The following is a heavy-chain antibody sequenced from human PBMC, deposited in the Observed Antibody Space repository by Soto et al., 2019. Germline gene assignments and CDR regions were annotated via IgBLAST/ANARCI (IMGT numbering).Heavy chain of an antibody. Sequence: SETLSLTCAVYGGSFSGYYWSWIRQPPGKGLEWIGEINHSGSTNYNPSLKSRVTISVDTSKNQFSLKLSSVTAADTAVYYCAVSIGTNWFDPWGQGTLVTVSS. J-gene: IGHJ5*02. V-gene: IGHV4-34*01. CDR2: INHSGST. CDR3: AVSIGTNWFDP. CDR1: GGSFSGYY.